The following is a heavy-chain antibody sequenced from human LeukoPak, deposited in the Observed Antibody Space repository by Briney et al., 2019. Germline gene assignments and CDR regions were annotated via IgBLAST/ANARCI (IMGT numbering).Heavy chain of an antibody. CDR3: ARRDYAAWFDP. Sequence: SETLSLTCSVSGDSITSGEYYWAWLRQPPGKGLEWLGSVYYSGSIKYNPSLKGRVSISRDMSKNQFSLNLNPVNATDTAVYYCARRDYAAWFDPWGQGTLVTVSS. D-gene: IGHD4/OR15-4a*01. V-gene: IGHV4-39*07. CDR1: GDSITSGEYY. CDR2: VYYSGSI. J-gene: IGHJ5*02.